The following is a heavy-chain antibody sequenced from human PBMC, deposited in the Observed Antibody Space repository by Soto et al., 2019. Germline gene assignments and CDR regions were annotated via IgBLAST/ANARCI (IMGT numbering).Heavy chain of an antibody. J-gene: IGHJ4*02. CDR1: GYTFRSYG. D-gene: IGHD2-2*01. V-gene: IGHV1-18*01. Sequence: QVQLVQSGPEVKKPGASVKVSCKATGYTFRSYGVTWVRQAPGQGLEWMGWISGYNGNTEYAQKLQGRVTMTTDTSTSTVYMELRSLGSADTAVYYCARDRGVVTSGSAYYFYYWGQGTLVTVSS. CDR3: ARDRGVVTSGSAYYFYY. CDR2: ISGYNGNT.